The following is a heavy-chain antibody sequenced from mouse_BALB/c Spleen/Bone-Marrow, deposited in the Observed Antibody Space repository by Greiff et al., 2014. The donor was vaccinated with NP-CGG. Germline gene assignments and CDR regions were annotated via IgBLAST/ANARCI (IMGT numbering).Heavy chain of an antibody. V-gene: IGHV14-3*02. CDR2: IGPANGNT. CDR3: ARNYGYGKSFAY. Sequence: VQLQQSGAELVKPGASVKLSCTASGFNIKDTYMHWVKQRPEQGLEWIGRIGPANGNTKYGPKFQGKATITADTSSNTAYLQLSSLTSEDTAVYYCARNYGYGKSFAYWGQGTLVTVSA. CDR1: GFNIKDTY. D-gene: IGHD2-2*01. J-gene: IGHJ3*01.